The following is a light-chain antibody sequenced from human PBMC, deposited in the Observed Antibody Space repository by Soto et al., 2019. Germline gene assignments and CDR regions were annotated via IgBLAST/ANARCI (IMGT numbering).Light chain of an antibody. V-gene: IGKV1-39*01. CDR3: QQSYSTPSIT. CDR1: QSISSY. Sequence: IQMSQYPSSLSASVGDRVTITCRASQSISSYLNWYQQKPGKAPKLLIYAASSLQSGVPSRFSGSGSGTDFTLTISSLQPEDFATYYCQQSYSTPSITFGHGRRLEV. CDR2: AAS. J-gene: IGKJ5*01.